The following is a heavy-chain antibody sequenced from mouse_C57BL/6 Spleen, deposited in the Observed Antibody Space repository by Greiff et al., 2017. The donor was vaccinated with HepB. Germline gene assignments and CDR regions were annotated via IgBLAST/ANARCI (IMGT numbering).Heavy chain of an antibody. CDR3: AIAITTVVAMDAMDY. CDR2: IDPNSGGT. V-gene: IGHV1-72*01. D-gene: IGHD1-1*01. Sequence: QVQLQQPGAELVKPGASVKLSCKASGYTFTSYWMHWVKQRPGRGLEWIGRIDPNSGGTKYNEKFKRKATLTVDKPASTAYMQLSSRTSEDSAVYYCAIAITTVVAMDAMDYWGQGTSVTVSS. CDR1: GYTFTSYW. J-gene: IGHJ4*01.